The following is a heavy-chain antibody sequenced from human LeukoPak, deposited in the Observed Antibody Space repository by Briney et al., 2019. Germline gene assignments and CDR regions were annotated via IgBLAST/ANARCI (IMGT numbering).Heavy chain of an antibody. CDR1: GVSISTSEW. CDR3: GKTDIYFNPIDY. CDR2: IHRDGRT. V-gene: IGHV4-4*02. J-gene: IGHJ4*02. Sequence: SETLSLTCAVSGVSISTSEWWIWVRQPPGQGLEWIGEIHRDGRTRYNPSLTSRVTMSLDYSKNQFSLNVRFVTAADTVIYYCGKTDIYFNPIDYWGPGSLVTVSS. D-gene: IGHD3-9*01.